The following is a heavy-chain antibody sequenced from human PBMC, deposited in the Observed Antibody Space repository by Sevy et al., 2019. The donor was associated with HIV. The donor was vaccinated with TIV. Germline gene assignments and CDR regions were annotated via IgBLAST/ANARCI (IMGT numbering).Heavy chain of an antibody. J-gene: IGHJ4*02. CDR1: GFTFSYYA. D-gene: IGHD4-17*01. CDR2: ISYDGTTK. CDR3: ARDFYEFGDPRGFDF. V-gene: IGHV3-30-3*01. Sequence: GGSLRLSCAASGFTFSYYAFHWVRQAPGKGLEWVALISYDGTTKHYADSVRGRFTISRDNSRNTLYLQMDSLRPEDTAVYYCARDFYEFGDPRGFDFWGQGTLVTVSS.